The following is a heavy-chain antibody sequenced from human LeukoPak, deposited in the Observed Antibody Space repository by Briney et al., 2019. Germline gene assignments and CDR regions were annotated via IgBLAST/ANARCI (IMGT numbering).Heavy chain of an antibody. D-gene: IGHD3-10*01. CDR2: IYHSGST. V-gene: IGHV4-4*02. J-gene: IGHJ4*02. CDR3: ASVKYGSGNYFDY. Sequence: SGTLSLTCAVSGGSISSSNWWSWVRQPPGKGLEWIGEIYHSGSTNYNPSLKSRVTISVDKSKNQFSLKLSSVTAADTAVYYCASVKYGSGNYFDYWGQGTSVTVSS. CDR1: GGSISSSNW.